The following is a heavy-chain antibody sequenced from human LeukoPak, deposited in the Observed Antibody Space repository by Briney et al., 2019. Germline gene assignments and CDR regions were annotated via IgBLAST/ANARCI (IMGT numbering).Heavy chain of an antibody. CDR2: IYYSGST. D-gene: IGHD3-22*01. Sequence: PSETLSLTCTVSGGSISSGNYYWSWIRQPPGKGLELIGYIYYSGSTFYNPSLKSRVTISVDTSKNQFSLKLTSVTAADTAVYYCASRDSSGYPDYWGQGTLVTVSS. V-gene: IGHV4-30-4*01. CDR3: ASRDSSGYPDY. CDR1: GGSISSGNYY. J-gene: IGHJ4*02.